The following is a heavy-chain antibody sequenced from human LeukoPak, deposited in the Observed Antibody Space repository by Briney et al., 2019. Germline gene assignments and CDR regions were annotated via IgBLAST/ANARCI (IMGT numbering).Heavy chain of an antibody. CDR1: GGSISSYY. V-gene: IGHV4-4*07. Sequence: SETLSLTCTVSGGSISSYYWSWIRQPAGKGLEWIGRIYTSGSTNYNPSLKSRVTISVDKSKNQFSLKLSSVTAADTAVYYCAGEYQLKTYYYCMDVWGKGTTVTVSS. CDR3: AGEYQLKTYYYCMDV. CDR2: IYTSGST. D-gene: IGHD2-2*01. J-gene: IGHJ6*03.